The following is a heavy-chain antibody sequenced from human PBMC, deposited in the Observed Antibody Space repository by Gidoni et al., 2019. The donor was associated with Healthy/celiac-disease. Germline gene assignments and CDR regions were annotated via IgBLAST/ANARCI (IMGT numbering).Heavy chain of an antibody. CDR2: INPSGGST. D-gene: IGHD1-1*01. Sequence: QVQLVQSGAEVKKPGASVKVSCKASGSTFTSYYMHWVRQAPGQGLEWMGIINPSGGSTSYAQKFQGRVTMTRDTSTSTVYMELSSLRSEDTAVYYCARAGAVGTPSLRRYFDYWGQGTLVTVSS. J-gene: IGHJ4*02. CDR1: GSTFTSYY. V-gene: IGHV1-46*01. CDR3: ARAGAVGTPSLRRYFDY.